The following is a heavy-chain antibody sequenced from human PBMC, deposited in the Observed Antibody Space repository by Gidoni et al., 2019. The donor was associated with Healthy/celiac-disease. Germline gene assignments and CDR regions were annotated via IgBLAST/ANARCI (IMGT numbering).Heavy chain of an antibody. CDR2: IYYSGST. J-gene: IGHJ6*02. CDR3: ARDASSWDYYYGMDV. D-gene: IGHD2-2*01. Sequence: GPGLVKPSETLSLTCTVSGGSISSYYWSWIRQPPGKGLEWIGYIYYSGSTNYNPSLKSRVTISVDTSKNQFSLKLSSVTAADTAVYYCARDASSWDYYYGMDVWGQGTTVTVSS. V-gene: IGHV4-59*01. CDR1: GGSISSYY.